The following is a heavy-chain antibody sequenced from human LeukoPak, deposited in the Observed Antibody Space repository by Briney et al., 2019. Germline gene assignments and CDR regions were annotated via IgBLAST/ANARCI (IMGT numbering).Heavy chain of an antibody. CDR3: ANWAGTPAGYFSGPLDY. Sequence: ASVKVSCKTSGYIFTNYDINWVRQAPGQRLEWMGWINPGNGNTKYSQKFQGRVTITRDTSASTAYMELSSLTSEDTAVYYCANWAGTPAGYFSGPLDYWGQGTLVTVSS. CDR2: INPGNGNT. V-gene: IGHV1-3*01. D-gene: IGHD6-19*01. CDR1: GYIFTNYD. J-gene: IGHJ4*02.